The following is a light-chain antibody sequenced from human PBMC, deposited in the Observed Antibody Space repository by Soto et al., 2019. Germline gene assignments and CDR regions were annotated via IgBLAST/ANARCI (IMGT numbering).Light chain of an antibody. CDR2: EVK. CDR1: SSDIGSYNY. CDR3: SAFTTSSTLVV. J-gene: IGLJ2*01. V-gene: IGLV2-14*01. Sequence: QSALTQPASVSGSPGQSITLSCTGTSSDIGSYNYVSWYQQHPGQAPKLMIYEVKIRPSGVSNRFSGSKSGNTASLTISGLQAEDEADYYCSAFTTSSTLVVFGGGTKLTVL.